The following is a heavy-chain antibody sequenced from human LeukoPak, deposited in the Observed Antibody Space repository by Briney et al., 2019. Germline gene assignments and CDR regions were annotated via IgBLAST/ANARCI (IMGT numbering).Heavy chain of an antibody. CDR3: ARGAMGSSWYMDY. V-gene: IGHV1-69*04. D-gene: IGHD6-13*01. CDR1: GGTFSSYA. Sequence: SVKVSCKASGGTFSSYAISWLRQAPGQGLEWMGRIIPILGMANYAQKFQGRVTITADKSTSTAYMELSSLRSEDTAVYYCARGAMGSSWYMDYWGQGTLVTVSS. J-gene: IGHJ4*02. CDR2: IIPILGMA.